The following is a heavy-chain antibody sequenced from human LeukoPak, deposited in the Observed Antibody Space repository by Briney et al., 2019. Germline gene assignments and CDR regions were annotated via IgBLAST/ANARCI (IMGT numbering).Heavy chain of an antibody. J-gene: IGHJ3*02. CDR2: ISSSSDYI. CDR1: GFTFSSYS. V-gene: IGHV3-21*01. CDR3: AREEGGAGLYGFDI. D-gene: IGHD1-26*01. Sequence: SGGSLRLSCAASGFTFSSYSMNWVRQAPGKGLEWVSSISSSSDYIYYADSLKGRFTISRDNAKNSLYLQMNSLRAEDTAVYYCAREEGGAGLYGFDIWGQGTMVTVSS.